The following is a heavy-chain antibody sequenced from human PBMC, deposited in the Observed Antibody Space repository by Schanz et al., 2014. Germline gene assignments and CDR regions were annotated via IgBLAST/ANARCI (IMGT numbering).Heavy chain of an antibody. CDR2: IGVDGTTT. CDR1: GFAFSSYG. Sequence: EVQLVESGGGLVQPGGSLRLSCAASGFAFSSYGMNWLRQAPGKGLEWVSVIGVDGTTTYYADSVKGRFTISRDNSKNTLYLQINSLRPEDTAVYYCAKYRGYYRVSGSYRELEYWGQGTLVTVSS. V-gene: IGHV3-23*04. D-gene: IGHD3-10*01. CDR3: AKYRGYYRVSGSYRELEY. J-gene: IGHJ4*02.